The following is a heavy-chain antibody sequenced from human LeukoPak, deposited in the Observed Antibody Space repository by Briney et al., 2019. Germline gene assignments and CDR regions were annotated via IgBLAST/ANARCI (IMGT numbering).Heavy chain of an antibody. CDR1: GDSVSSDSAA. V-gene: IGHV6-1*01. CDR2: TYYRSKWYN. D-gene: IGHD3-22*01. J-gene: IGHJ2*01. CDR3: TRNYYDSSGGHWFFDL. Sequence: SQTLSLTCAISGDSVSSDSAAWNWIRQSPSRGLEWLGRTYYRSKWYNDYVVSVKSRITIKPDTSKNQISLQLNSVTSEDTALYYCTRNYYDSSGGHWFFDLWGRGTLVTVSS.